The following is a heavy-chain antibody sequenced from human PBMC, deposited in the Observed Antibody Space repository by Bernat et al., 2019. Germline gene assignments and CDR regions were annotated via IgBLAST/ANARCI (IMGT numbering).Heavy chain of an antibody. CDR1: GFTFSSYG. CDR3: AKSRVSSWYFSYYYGMDV. V-gene: IGHV3-30*18. CDR2: ISYDGSNK. D-gene: IGHD6-13*01. J-gene: IGHJ6*02. Sequence: QVQLVESGGGVVQPGRSLRLSCAASGFTFSSYGMHWVRQAPGKGLEWVAVISYDGSNKYYADSVKGRFTISRDNSKNTLYLQMNSLRAEDTAVYYCAKSRVSSWYFSYYYGMDVWGQGTTVTVSS.